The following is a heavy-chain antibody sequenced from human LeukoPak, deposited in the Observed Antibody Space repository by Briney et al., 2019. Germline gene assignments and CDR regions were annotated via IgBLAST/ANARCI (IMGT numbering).Heavy chain of an antibody. CDR2: IKANGSGT. J-gene: IGHJ6*02. V-gene: IGHV3-43*02. CDR1: GFTIGPYA. Sequence: GGSLRLSCAASGFTIGPYAMYWVRQGPGRGLEWVSVIKANGSGTFYADSVRGRFTTSRDNSKNSLYLQMNSLTSEDTALYYCATWAFYHNLDVWGQGTTVIVSS. CDR3: ATWAFYHNLDV. D-gene: IGHD2/OR15-2a*01.